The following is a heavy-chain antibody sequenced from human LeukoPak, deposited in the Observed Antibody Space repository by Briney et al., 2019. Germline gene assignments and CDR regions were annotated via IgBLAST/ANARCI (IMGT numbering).Heavy chain of an antibody. J-gene: IGHJ4*02. D-gene: IGHD6-13*01. CDR2: INTDGSRT. CDR1: GFTVSSNY. CDR3: ARDGGSSCDY. Sequence: PGGSLRLSCAASGFTVSSNYMSWVRQAPGKGLVWVSRINTDGSRTSYADSVKGRFTISRDNAKNTLYLQMNSLRAEDTAVYYCARDGGSSCDYWGQGTLVTVSS. V-gene: IGHV3-74*01.